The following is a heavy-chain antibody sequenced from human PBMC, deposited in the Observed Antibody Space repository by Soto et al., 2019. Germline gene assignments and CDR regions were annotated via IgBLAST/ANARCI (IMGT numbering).Heavy chain of an antibody. CDR3: AKNQGVELVPLATVDWFDP. CDR1: GFIFESFG. D-gene: IGHD1-26*01. V-gene: IGHV3-23*01. CDR2: ISGSGFKK. Sequence: GGSLRLSCAASGFIFESFGMSWVRQAPGKGLEWISSISGSGFKKYYADSVKGRFTISRDNSKSTVYLELNNLSAEDTAVYHCAKNQGVELVPLATVDWFDPWGQGSVVTVSS. J-gene: IGHJ5*02.